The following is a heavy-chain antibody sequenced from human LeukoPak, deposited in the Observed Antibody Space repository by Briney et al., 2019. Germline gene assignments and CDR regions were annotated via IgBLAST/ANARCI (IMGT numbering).Heavy chain of an antibody. J-gene: IGHJ4*02. V-gene: IGHV4-4*02. CDR2: VNLQGST. CDR3: AREGGPYRPLDY. Sequence: PSETLSLTCGVSGGSITQTNYWTWVRRPPGKGLEWIGEVNLQGSTNYNPSLMGRVAISVDKSENHVSLQLTSVTAADTAVYYCAREGGPYRPLDYSGQGTLVTVPS. CDR1: GGSITQTNY.